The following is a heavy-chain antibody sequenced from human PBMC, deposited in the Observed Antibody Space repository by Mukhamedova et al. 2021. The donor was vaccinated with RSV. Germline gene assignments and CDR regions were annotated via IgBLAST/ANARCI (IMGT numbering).Heavy chain of an antibody. Sequence: NPSLKSRVTISVDTSKNQFSLKLSSVTAADTAVYYCARVRSSSWYVDYWGQGTLDTVSS. D-gene: IGHD6-13*01. J-gene: IGHJ4*02. V-gene: IGHV4-39*07. CDR3: ARVRSSSWYVDY.